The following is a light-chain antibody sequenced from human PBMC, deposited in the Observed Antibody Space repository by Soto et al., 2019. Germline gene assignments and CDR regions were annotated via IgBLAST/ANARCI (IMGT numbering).Light chain of an antibody. CDR1: QTISSW. V-gene: IGKV1-5*01. CDR3: QQVKSYPRT. J-gene: IGKJ4*02. CDR2: EES. Sequence: DIQMTHTLSTLSASLGRCVTIPRRASQTISSWLAWYQQKPGNPPRLLIYEESTLHSGVPSRFSGRKVGTQFILTIGSLQPEDFATYYCQQVKSYPRTFGGGTKVDIK.